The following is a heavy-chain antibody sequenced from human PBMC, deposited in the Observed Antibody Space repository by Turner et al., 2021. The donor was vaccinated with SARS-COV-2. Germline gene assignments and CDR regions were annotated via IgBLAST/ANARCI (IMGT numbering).Heavy chain of an antibody. CDR2: IGAASNT. V-gene: IGHV3-13*04. D-gene: IGHD3-22*01. CDR3: ARATDYYDSSGYYHTGAFDI. CDR1: GFTFCRYD. Sequence: EVQLVELGGGWVQPGGSLRLPCAASGFTFCRYDMHGVRHATGKGVELVVAIGAASNTYYPGSVKGRFTISRENAKNSLYLQMNSLRAGDTAVYYCARATDYYDSSGYYHTGAFDIWGQGTMVTVSS. J-gene: IGHJ3*02.